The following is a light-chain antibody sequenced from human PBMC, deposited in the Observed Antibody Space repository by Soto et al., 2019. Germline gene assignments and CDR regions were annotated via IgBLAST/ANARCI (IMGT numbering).Light chain of an antibody. Sequence: QSVLTQPPSASGSPGQSVTISCTGTSSDVGSFNYVSWYQQHPGKVPKVMIYEVSKRPSGVPDRFSGSKSGNTASLTVSGLQTEDEADYYCASYSGTNTVVFGGGTKLTVL. CDR3: ASYSGTNTVV. V-gene: IGLV2-8*01. J-gene: IGLJ2*01. CDR1: SSDVGSFNY. CDR2: EVS.